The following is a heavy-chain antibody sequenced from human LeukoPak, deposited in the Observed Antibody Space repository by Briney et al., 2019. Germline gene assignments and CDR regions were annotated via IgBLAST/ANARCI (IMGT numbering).Heavy chain of an antibody. J-gene: IGHJ4*02. CDR1: GGSFSGYY. CDR3: ARVDTTQHWQLDY. V-gene: IGHV4-34*01. D-gene: IGHD5-18*01. Sequence: SETLSLTCAVYGGSFSGYYWSWIRQPPGKGLEWIGEINHSGSTNYNPSLKSRVTISVDTSKNQFSLKLSSVTAADTAVYYCARVDTTQHWQLDYWGQGTLVTVSS. CDR2: INHSGST.